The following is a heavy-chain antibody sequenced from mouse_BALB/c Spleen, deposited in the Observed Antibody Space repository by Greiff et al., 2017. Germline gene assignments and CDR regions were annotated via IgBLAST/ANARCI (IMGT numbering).Heavy chain of an antibody. Sequence: EVQGVESGPGLVKPSQSLSLTCTVTGYSITSDYAWNWIRQFPGNKLEWMGYISYSGSTSYNPSLKSRISITRDTSKNQFFLQLNSVTTEDTATYYCAIYGNYGWLAYWGQGTLVTVSA. CDR3: AIYGNYGWLAY. J-gene: IGHJ3*01. D-gene: IGHD2-1*01. CDR1: GYSITSDYA. CDR2: ISYSGST. V-gene: IGHV3-2*02.